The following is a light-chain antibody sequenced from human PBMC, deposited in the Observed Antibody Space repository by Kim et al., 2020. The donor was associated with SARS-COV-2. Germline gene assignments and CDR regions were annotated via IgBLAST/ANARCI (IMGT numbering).Light chain of an antibody. CDR3: QSYDRRLSSYV. CDR2: SNN. Sequence: QSVTISCTGSGSNIGEGYAVHWYQQLPGKAPKFLISSNNKRPSGVPDRFSASKTGTSASLAITGLQAEDEAAYYCQSYDRRLSSYVFGTGTKVTVL. V-gene: IGLV1-40*01. J-gene: IGLJ1*01. CDR1: GSNIGEGYA.